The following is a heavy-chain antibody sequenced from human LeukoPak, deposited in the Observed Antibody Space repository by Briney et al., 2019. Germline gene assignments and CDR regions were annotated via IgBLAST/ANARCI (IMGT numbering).Heavy chain of an antibody. CDR3: AREGGYRSSRGVCWFDP. CDR2: INHSGST. V-gene: IGHV4-34*01. Sequence: PSETLSLTCAVYGGSFSGYYWSWIRQPPGKGLEWIGEINHSGSTNYNPSLKSRVTISVDTSKNQFSLKLSSVTAADTAVYYCAREGGYRSSRGVCWFDPWGQGTLVTVSS. CDR1: GGSFSGYY. D-gene: IGHD6-6*01. J-gene: IGHJ5*02.